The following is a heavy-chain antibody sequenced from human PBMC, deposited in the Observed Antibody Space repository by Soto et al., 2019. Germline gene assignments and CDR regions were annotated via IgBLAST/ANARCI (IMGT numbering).Heavy chain of an antibody. Sequence: PGGSLRLSCAASGFTFSSYSMNWVRQAPGKGLEWVSSISSSSSYIYYADSVKGRFTISRDNAKNSLYLQMNSLRAEDTAVHYCARVRPDAFDIWGQGTMVTVSS. V-gene: IGHV3-21*01. CDR1: GFTFSSYS. J-gene: IGHJ3*02. CDR2: ISSSSSYI. CDR3: ARVRPDAFDI.